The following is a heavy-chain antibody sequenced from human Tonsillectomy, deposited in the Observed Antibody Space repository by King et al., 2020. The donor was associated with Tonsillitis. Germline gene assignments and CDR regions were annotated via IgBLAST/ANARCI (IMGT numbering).Heavy chain of an antibody. CDR1: GFTFSSYD. CDR3: ARGGYSYGYLGYYYYGMDV. V-gene: IGHV3-13*01. CDR2: IGTAGDT. D-gene: IGHD5-18*01. Sequence: VQLVESGGGLVQPGGSLRLSCAASGFTFSSYDMHWVRQATGKGLEWVSAIGTAGDTYYPGSVKGRFTISRENAKNSLYLQMNSLRAGDTAVHYCARGGYSYGYLGYYYYGMDVWGQGTTVTVSS. J-gene: IGHJ6*02.